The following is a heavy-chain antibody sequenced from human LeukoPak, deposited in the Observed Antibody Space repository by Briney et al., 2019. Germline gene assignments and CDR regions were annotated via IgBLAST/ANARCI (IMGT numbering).Heavy chain of an antibody. D-gene: IGHD3-22*01. CDR1: GFNFDDYA. V-gene: IGHV3-9*03. CDR2: ISANGGFI. CDR3: TKEVQRWHSYFYRPSYALDI. J-gene: IGHJ3*02. Sequence: GGSLRLSCAVSGFNFDDYAIHWVRQGPGKGLEWVAGISANGGFISYGESAKGRFTISRDNPRNSVFLQMNFLRAEDMAMYFCTKEVQRWHSYFYRPSYALDIWGQGTMVSVSS.